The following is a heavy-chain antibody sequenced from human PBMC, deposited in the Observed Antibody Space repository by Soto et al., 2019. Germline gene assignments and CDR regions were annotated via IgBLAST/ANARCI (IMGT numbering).Heavy chain of an antibody. J-gene: IGHJ6*02. CDR3: ARAECSSPDCLTAYYSYGLDV. CDR1: GFTFSNFE. CDR2: INTAGSTK. Sequence: VGSLRLSCAASGFTFSNFEMHWVRQAPGKGLEWVSYINTAGSTKYYAESVKGRFTISRDNARNSLFLQMNSLRAEDTAVYYCARAECSSPDCLTAYYSYGLDVWGQGSTVTVSS. V-gene: IGHV3-48*03. D-gene: IGHD3-9*01.